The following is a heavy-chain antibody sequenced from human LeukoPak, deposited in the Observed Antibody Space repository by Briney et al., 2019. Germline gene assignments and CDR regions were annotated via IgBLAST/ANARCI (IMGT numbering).Heavy chain of an antibody. CDR2: IKEDGSEK. CDR3: ARDRGNTIFGVAVY. J-gene: IGHJ4*02. V-gene: IGHV3-7*01. CDR1: GFTFSTYW. Sequence: GGSLRLSCAASGFTFSTYWMSWVRQAPGKGLEWVANIKEDGSEKYYVDSVKGRFIISRDNAKKSVYLQMNSLRAEDTAVYYCARDRGNTIFGVAVYWGQGILVTVSS. D-gene: IGHD3-3*01.